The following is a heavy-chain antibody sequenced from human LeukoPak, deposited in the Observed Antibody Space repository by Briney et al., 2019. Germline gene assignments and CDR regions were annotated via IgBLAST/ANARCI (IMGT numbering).Heavy chain of an antibody. Sequence: GGSLKISCKGSGYSFTSYWIGWVRQMPGKGLEWMGIIYPGDSDTRYSPSFQGQVTISADKSISTAYLQWSSLKASDTAMYYCARQGESVGATKGFDYWGQGTLVTVSS. CDR1: GYSFTSYW. V-gene: IGHV5-51*01. CDR3: ARQGESVGATKGFDY. CDR2: IYPGDSDT. D-gene: IGHD1-26*01. J-gene: IGHJ4*02.